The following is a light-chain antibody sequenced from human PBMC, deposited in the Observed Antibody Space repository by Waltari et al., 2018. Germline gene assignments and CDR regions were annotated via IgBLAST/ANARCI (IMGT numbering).Light chain of an antibody. CDR2: WAS. J-gene: IGKJ2*01. Sequence: IVRPRPTDALPVSRGEGPPINAKSGKSIFYGSNNKNFLAWYHQKPGQPPKLLIYWASTRQSGVPDRFSGSGSGTDFTLTISSLQTEDVGVYYCQQYYSSRSSFGQGTKLEIK. CDR3: QQYYSSRSS. CDR1: KSIFYGSNNKNF. V-gene: IGKV4-1*01.